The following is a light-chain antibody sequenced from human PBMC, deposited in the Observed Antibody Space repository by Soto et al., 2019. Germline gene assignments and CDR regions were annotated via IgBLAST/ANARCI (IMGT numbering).Light chain of an antibody. CDR1: QGISRW. V-gene: IGKV1D-12*01. Sequence: DIPMTQSPSSLSASVGDRVTITCRASQGISRWLGWYQQKPGKGPKLLIYEASTLQRGVPSRFSGSGSGTDFTLTINSLQPEDFATYFCQQVNSFPLTFGGGTKVQIK. CDR2: EAS. CDR3: QQVNSFPLT. J-gene: IGKJ4*01.